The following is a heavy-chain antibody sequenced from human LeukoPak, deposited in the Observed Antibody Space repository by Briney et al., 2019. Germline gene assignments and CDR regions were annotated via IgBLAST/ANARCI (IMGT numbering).Heavy chain of an antibody. J-gene: IGHJ4*02. V-gene: IGHV4-59*08. CDR2: IYNSGST. CDR3: ARGDSSGYYLFFDY. D-gene: IGHD3-22*01. Sequence: PSETLSLTSTVSGGSISSYYWSWIRQPPGKGLEWIGYIYNSGSTKYNPSLTSRVTMSIDTAKNEFYLKLTSVTAADTAVYYCARGDSSGYYLFFDYWGEGTLVTVSS. CDR1: GGSISSYY.